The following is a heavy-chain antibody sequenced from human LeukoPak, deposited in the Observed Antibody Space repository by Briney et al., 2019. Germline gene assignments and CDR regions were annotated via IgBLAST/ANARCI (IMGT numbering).Heavy chain of an antibody. Sequence: GGSLRLSCAASGFTFSSYEMNWVRQAPGKGLEWVSYISSSGSTMYYADSVKGRFTISRDNAKNSLYLQMNSLRAEDTAVYYCAGDNYDSSGYYFDWGQGTLVTVSS. CDR3: AGDNYDSSGYYFD. J-gene: IGHJ4*02. V-gene: IGHV3-48*03. D-gene: IGHD3-22*01. CDR2: ISSSGSTM. CDR1: GFTFSSYE.